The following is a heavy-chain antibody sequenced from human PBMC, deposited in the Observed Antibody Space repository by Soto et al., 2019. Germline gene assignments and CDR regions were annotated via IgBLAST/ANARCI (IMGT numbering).Heavy chain of an antibody. CDR3: ARHAPQAAAGFDWFVH. CDR2: IYYSGST. J-gene: IGHJ5*02. V-gene: IGHV4-59*08. Sequence: SETLSLTCTVSGGSISSYYWSWIRQPPGKGLEWIGYIYYSGSTNYNPSLKSRVTISVDTSKNQFSLKLSSVTAADTAVYYCARHAPQAAAGFDWFVHWGQGTLVTVSS. CDR1: GGSISSYY. D-gene: IGHD6-13*01.